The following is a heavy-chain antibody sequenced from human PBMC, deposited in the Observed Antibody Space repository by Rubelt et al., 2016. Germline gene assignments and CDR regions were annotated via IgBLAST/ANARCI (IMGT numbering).Heavy chain of an antibody. CDR1: GGSFSDYY. Sequence: QVQLQQWGAGLLKPSETLSLTCAVYGGSFSDYYWSWIRQPPGKGLEWIGEINHSGSTNYNPSLKSRVTISVDTSKNQFSRKRNSVTGADTSMYYCASQKGGTVTTWGQGTLVTVSS. J-gene: IGHJ4*02. CDR3: ASQKGGTVTT. D-gene: IGHD4-17*01. CDR2: INHSGST. V-gene: IGHV4-34*01.